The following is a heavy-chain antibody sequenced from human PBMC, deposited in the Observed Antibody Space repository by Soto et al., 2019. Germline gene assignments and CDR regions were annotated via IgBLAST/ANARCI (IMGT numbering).Heavy chain of an antibody. CDR2: ISGSGGST. Sequence: GSLRLSCAASGFTFSSYAMSWVRQAPGKGLEWVSAISGSGGSTYYADSVKGRFTISRDNSKNTLYLQMNSLRAEDTAVYYCAKGYYDFWGGGGMDVWGQGTTVTVSS. CDR3: AKGYYDFWGGGGMDV. J-gene: IGHJ6*02. CDR1: GFTFSSYA. D-gene: IGHD3-3*01. V-gene: IGHV3-23*01.